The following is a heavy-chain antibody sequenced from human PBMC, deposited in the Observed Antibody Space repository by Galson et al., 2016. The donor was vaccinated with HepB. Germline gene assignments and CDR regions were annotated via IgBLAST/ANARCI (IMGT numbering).Heavy chain of an antibody. Sequence: SLRLSCAASGFAFSSYVLHWVRQAPGKGLEWVALISYDGSNKYYADSVKGRFTISRDNSKNTLYLQMNSLRAEDTAVYYCSRASSSWGRGYFDYWGQGTLVTVSS. V-gene: IGHV3-30*03. CDR3: SRASSSWGRGYFDY. J-gene: IGHJ4*02. D-gene: IGHD6-13*01. CDR1: GFAFSSYV. CDR2: ISYDGSNK.